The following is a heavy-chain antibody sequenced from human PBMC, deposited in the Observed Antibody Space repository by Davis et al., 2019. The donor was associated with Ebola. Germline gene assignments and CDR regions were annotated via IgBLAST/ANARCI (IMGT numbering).Heavy chain of an antibody. CDR3: AHSRPVADAWGWFDP. V-gene: IGHV2-5*02. Sequence: SGPTLVQPTQTFTLTCTFSGFPLSPSGVGVGWIRQPPGKALEWLALIYWDDDKRYSPSLKSRHTITKDTSKNQVVLTMTNMDPVDTATYSCAHSRPVADAWGWFDPWSQGTLVTVSS. CDR1: GFPLSPSGVG. CDR2: IYWDDDK. J-gene: IGHJ5*02. D-gene: IGHD6-19*01.